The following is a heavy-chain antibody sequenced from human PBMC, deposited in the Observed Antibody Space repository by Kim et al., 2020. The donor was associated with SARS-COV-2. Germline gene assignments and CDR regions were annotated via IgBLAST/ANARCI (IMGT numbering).Heavy chain of an antibody. Sequence: GGSLRLSCAASGFTFSSYAMHWVRQAPGKGLEWVAVISYDGSNKYYADSVKGRFTIPRDNSKNTLYLQMNSLRAEDTAVYYCARAFSYYDSSGYVDYFD. D-gene: IGHD3-22*01. CDR1: GFTFSSYA. CDR2: ISYDGSNK. J-gene: IGHJ4*01. V-gene: IGHV3-30-3*01. CDR3: ARAFSYYDSSGYVDYFD.